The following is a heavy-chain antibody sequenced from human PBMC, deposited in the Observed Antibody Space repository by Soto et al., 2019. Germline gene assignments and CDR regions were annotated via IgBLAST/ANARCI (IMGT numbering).Heavy chain of an antibody. D-gene: IGHD6-19*01. J-gene: IGHJ4*02. CDR2: INAVNGNT. CDR3: ARAVAVPADFDY. Sequence: ASVKLSCTASGYTFNGYAMHWVRQAPGQRLEWMGWINAVNGNTKYSQKFQGRVTITRDTSASTAYMELSSLRSEDTAVYYCARAVAVPADFDYWGQGTLVTVS. CDR1: GYTFNGYA. V-gene: IGHV1-3*01.